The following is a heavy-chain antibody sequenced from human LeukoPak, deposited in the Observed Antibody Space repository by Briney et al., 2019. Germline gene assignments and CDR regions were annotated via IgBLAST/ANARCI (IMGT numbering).Heavy chain of an antibody. CDR3: ARQHYLSWYFDL. D-gene: IGHD1-26*01. CDR2: ISSSGSTI. CDR1: GFTFSSYE. V-gene: IGHV3-48*03. J-gene: IGHJ2*01. Sequence: PGGSLRLSCAATGFTFSSYEMNWVRQAPGKGREWGSYISSSGSTIYYADSVKGRFTISRDNAKNSLYLQLNSLRAEDTAVYYCARQHYLSWYFDLWGRGTLVTVSS.